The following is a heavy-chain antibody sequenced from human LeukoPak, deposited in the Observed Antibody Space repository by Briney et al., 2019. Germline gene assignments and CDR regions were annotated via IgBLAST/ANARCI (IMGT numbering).Heavy chain of an antibody. Sequence: SGALSLTFTVSGSSISSGYYWGWLRQPPGKGLEWIGSIYHSGSTYYNPSLKGRVTISVDTSKNQFSLKLSSVTAADTAVYCCAREATYYYDSSEAFDIWGQGTMVTVSS. V-gene: IGHV4-38-2*02. CDR2: IYHSGST. CDR1: GSSISSGYY. J-gene: IGHJ3*02. D-gene: IGHD3-22*01. CDR3: AREATYYYDSSEAFDI.